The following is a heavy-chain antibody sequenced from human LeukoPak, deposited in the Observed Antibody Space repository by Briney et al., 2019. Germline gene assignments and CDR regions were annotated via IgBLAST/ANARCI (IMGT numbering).Heavy chain of an antibody. V-gene: IGHV3-72*01. CDR2: SRKRGNRHVT. CDR3: AREGYNYGSDAFDI. D-gene: IGHD5-18*01. Sequence: GGSLRLSCVASGFTLSNYYMDWVCQGTGKRLEWVGRSRKRGNRHVTENVASVKGRFTISRDDSNNSLYLQMNSLRTEDTAVYYCAREGYNYGSDAFDIWGQGTMVTVSS. CDR1: GFTLSNYY. J-gene: IGHJ3*02.